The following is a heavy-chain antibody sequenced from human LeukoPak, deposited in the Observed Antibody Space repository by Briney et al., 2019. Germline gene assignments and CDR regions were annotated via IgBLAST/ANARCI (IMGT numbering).Heavy chain of an antibody. J-gene: IGHJ5*02. CDR2: IYPGDSDT. CDR1: GYSFTTYW. V-gene: IGHV5-51*01. CDR3: MRAVGSSWYWFDP. Sequence: GESLKISCKGSGYSFTTYWIGWVRQMPGKGLEWTAIIYPGDSDTRYSPSFQGQVTISADKSISTAYLQWSSLRASDTAIYYCMRAVGSSWYWFDPWGQGTLVTVSS. D-gene: IGHD6-13*01.